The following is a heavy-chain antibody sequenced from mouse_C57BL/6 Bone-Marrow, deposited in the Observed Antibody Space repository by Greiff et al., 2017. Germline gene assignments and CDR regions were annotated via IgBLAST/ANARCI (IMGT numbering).Heavy chain of an antibody. V-gene: IGHV1-39*01. D-gene: IGHD2-1*01. CDR2: INPNYGTT. CDR3: ARSLYYGNYVGFAY. Sequence: EVQLQQSGPELVKPGASVKISCKASGYSFTDYNMNWVKQSNGKSLECIGVINPNYGTTSYNQKFKGTATLTVDQSSSTAYMQLNSLTSEDSAVYYCARSLYYGNYVGFAYWGQGTLVTVSA. CDR1: GYSFTDYN. J-gene: IGHJ3*01.